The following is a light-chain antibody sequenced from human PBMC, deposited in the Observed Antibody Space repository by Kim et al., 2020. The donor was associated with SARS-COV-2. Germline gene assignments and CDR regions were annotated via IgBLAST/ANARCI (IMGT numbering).Light chain of an antibody. J-gene: IGLJ1*01. CDR1: TTNIGSNT. V-gene: IGLV1-44*01. Sequence: GQRVTIPGSGSTTNIGSNTVNWYQQRPGTAPKPLIFSEIQLPSGVPDRFSGSKSCTSASLAISGLQSEDEADYYCAAWYDSLNGYVFGTGTKVTVL. CDR2: SEI. CDR3: AAWYDSLNGYV.